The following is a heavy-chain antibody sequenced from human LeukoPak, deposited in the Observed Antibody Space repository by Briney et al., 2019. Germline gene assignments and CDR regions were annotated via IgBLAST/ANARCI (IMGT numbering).Heavy chain of an antibody. Sequence: GGSLRLSCAASGFTFSGSAMHWVRQASGKGLEWVGRIRSKANSYATAYAASVKGRFTISRDDSKNTAYLQMNSLKTEDTAVYYCAREDYGDYLAGFDPWGQGTLVTVSS. CDR3: AREDYGDYLAGFDP. J-gene: IGHJ5*02. D-gene: IGHD4-17*01. CDR2: IRSKANSYAT. CDR1: GFTFSGSA. V-gene: IGHV3-73*01.